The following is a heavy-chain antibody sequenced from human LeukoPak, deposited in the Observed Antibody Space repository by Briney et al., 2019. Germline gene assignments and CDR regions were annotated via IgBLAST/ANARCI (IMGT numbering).Heavy chain of an antibody. D-gene: IGHD3-22*01. V-gene: IGHV3-53*01. CDR2: IYSGGST. CDR3: ARNLNYYDSSAYDY. Sequence: GGSLRLSCAASGFTVSSNYMSWVRQAPGKGLEWVSIIYSGGSTYYTDSVKGRFTISRDSSKNTLYLQMNSLGAEDTAVYYCARNLNYYDSSAYDYWGQGTLVTVSS. J-gene: IGHJ4*02. CDR1: GFTVSSNY.